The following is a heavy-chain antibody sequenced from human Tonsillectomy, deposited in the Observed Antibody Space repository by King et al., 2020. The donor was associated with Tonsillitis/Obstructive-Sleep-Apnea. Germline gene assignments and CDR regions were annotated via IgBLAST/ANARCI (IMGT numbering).Heavy chain of an antibody. CDR2: IDPSDSYT. V-gene: IGHV5-10-1*03. Sequence: QLVQSGAEVKKPGESLRISCKGSRYSFATYWISWVRQMPGKGLEWMGKIDPSDSYTNYSPSFQGHLTISADKSISTAFLQWSSLKDSDTAMYYCARHTHGDYVSVAPDYYSHAMDVWGQGTTVTVSS. D-gene: IGHD4-17*01. CDR3: ARHTHGDYVSVAPDYYSHAMDV. J-gene: IGHJ6*02. CDR1: RYSFATYW.